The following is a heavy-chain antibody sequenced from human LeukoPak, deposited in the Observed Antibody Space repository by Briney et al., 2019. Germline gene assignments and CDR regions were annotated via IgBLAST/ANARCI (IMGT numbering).Heavy chain of an antibody. CDR1: GGSISSYY. CDR3: ARDLYYYDSSGYPHRWFDP. CDR2: IYYSGST. V-gene: IGHV4-59*01. J-gene: IGHJ5*02. D-gene: IGHD3-22*01. Sequence: SETLSLTCTVSGGSISSYYWSWIRQPPGKGLEWIGYIYYSGSTNYNPSLKSRVTISVDTSKNQFSLKLSSVTAADTAVYYCARDLYYYDSSGYPHRWFDPWGQGTLVTVSS.